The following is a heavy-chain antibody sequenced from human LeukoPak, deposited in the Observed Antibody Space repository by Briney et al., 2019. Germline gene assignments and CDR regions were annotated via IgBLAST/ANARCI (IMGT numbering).Heavy chain of an antibody. V-gene: IGHV3-33*01. J-gene: IGHJ3*02. D-gene: IGHD1-26*01. CDR2: IWYDGSNK. Sequence: GGSLRLSCAASGFTFSSYGMHWVRQAPGKGLGGVAVIWYDGSNKYYADSVKGRFTISRDNSKNTLYLQMNSLRAEDTAVYYCARDRIVGATGAFDIWGQGTMVTVSS. CDR3: ARDRIVGATGAFDI. CDR1: GFTFSSYG.